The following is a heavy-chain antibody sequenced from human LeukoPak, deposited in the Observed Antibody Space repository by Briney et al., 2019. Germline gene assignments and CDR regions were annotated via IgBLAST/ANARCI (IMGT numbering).Heavy chain of an antibody. Sequence: GGSLRLSCAASGFTFISYWMNWAGQAPGKGLEWVASINHNGNVNYYVDSVKGRFTISRDNAKNSLYLQMSNLRAEDTAVYFCARGGGLDVWGQGATVTVSS. CDR1: GFTFISYW. J-gene: IGHJ6*02. CDR3: ARGGGLDV. V-gene: IGHV3-7*03. D-gene: IGHD3-16*01. CDR2: INHNGNVN.